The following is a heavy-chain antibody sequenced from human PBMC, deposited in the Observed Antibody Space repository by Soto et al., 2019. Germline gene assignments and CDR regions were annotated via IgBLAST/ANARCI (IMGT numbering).Heavy chain of an antibody. D-gene: IGHD4-17*01. CDR3: ARGKYGDHIFDY. V-gene: IGHV3-48*02. Sequence: PGGSLRLSCAASGFTFSSYAMNWVRQAPGRGLEWVSYISGSATTIYYADSVKGRFTISRDNAKNSLYLQMNSLRDDDTAVYYCARGKYGDHIFDYWGQGTLVTVSS. J-gene: IGHJ4*02. CDR2: ISGSATTI. CDR1: GFTFSSYA.